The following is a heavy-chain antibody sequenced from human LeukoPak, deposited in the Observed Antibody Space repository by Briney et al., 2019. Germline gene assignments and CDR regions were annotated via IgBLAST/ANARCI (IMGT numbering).Heavy chain of an antibody. Sequence: ASVKVSCKACVYTFTSYAMNWVRQAPGQGLEGMGWINTNTGNPTYAQGFTGRFVFSLATSVSTAYLQISSLKAEDTAVHYCARGITNLDYWGQGTLVTVSS. CDR3: ARGITNLDY. CDR1: VYTFTSYA. J-gene: IGHJ4*02. D-gene: IGHD3-16*01. V-gene: IGHV7-4-1*02. CDR2: INTNTGNP.